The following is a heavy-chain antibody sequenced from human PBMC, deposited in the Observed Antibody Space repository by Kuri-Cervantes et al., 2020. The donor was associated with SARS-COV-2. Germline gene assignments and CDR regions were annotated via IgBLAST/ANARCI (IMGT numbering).Heavy chain of an antibody. V-gene: IGHV2-26*01. J-gene: IGHJ5*02. CDR2: IFSNDEK. Sequence: SGPTLVKPTETLTLTCTVSGFSLSNARMGVSWIRQPPGKALEWLAHIFSNDEKSYSTSLKSRLTISKDTSKSQVVLTMTNMDPVDTATHYCARIKGYCSSTSCSNWFDPWGQGTLVTVSS. D-gene: IGHD2-2*01. CDR3: ARIKGYCSSTSCSNWFDP. CDR1: GFSLSNARMG.